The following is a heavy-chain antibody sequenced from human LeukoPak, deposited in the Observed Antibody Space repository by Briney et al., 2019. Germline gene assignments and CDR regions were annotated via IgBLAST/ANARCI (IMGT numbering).Heavy chain of an antibody. CDR1: GFTFSSYS. Sequence: GGSLRLSCAASGFTFSSYSMNWVRQAPGKGLEWVSYISSSSSTIYYADSVKGRFTISRDNAKNSLYLQMNSLRAEDTAVYYCAKALFELRFAFFDYWGQGTLVTVSS. D-gene: IGHD3-3*01. CDR3: AKALFELRFAFFDY. CDR2: ISSSSSTI. J-gene: IGHJ4*02. V-gene: IGHV3-48*01.